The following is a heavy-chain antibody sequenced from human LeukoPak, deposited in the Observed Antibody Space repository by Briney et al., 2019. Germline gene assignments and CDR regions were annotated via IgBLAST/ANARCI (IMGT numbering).Heavy chain of an antibody. CDR3: ARDTAYADY. J-gene: IGHJ4*02. V-gene: IGHV4-59*01. Sequence: KSSETLSLTCTVTGGSISNYYWSWIRQPPGNGLEWIGYISYSGNTNYNPSLPSRVTIPVDTSKNEFSLKLSSVTAADPSVYYCARDTAYADYWGQGALVTVSS. D-gene: IGHD4-17*01. CDR2: ISYSGNT. CDR1: GGSISNYY.